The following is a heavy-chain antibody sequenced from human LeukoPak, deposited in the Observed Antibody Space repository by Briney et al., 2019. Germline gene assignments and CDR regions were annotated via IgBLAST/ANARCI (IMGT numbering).Heavy chain of an antibody. Sequence: SGPALVKPTQTLTXTCTFSGVSLSTSGMCVSWIRQPPGKALEWLALIDWDDDKYYSTSLKTRLTISKDTSKNQVVLTMTNMDPVDTATYYCARSIAVAEMGYYYYGMDVWGQGTTVTVSS. D-gene: IGHD6-19*01. V-gene: IGHV2-70*01. CDR3: ARSIAVAEMGYYYYGMDV. CDR1: GVSLSTSGMC. J-gene: IGHJ6*02. CDR2: IDWDDDK.